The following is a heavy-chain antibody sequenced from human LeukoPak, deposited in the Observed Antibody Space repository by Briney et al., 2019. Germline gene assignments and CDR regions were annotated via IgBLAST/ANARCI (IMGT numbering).Heavy chain of an antibody. Sequence: ASVKVSCKASGYTFTGYYMHWVRQAPGQGLEWMGWINPNSGGTNYAQKFQGRVTMTRDTSISTAYMELSRLRSDDTAVYYCARGVPTYYYDSSGYDHFDYWGQGTLVTVSS. J-gene: IGHJ4*02. CDR2: INPNSGGT. V-gene: IGHV1-2*02. D-gene: IGHD3-22*01. CDR1: GYTFTGYY. CDR3: ARGVPTYYYDSSGYDHFDY.